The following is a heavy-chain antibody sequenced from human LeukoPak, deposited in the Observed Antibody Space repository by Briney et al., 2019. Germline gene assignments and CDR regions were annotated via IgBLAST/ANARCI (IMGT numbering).Heavy chain of an antibody. CDR3: ARAGPRTYYDFWSGYPGLYYYYMDV. CDR1: GGSISSYY. D-gene: IGHD3-3*01. Sequence: SETLSLTCTVSGGSISSYYWSWIRQPPGKGLEWMGYIYYSGSTNYNPSLKSRVTISVDTSKNQFSLKLSSVTAADTAVYYCARAGPRTYYDFWSGYPGLYYYYMDVWGKGTTVTVSS. J-gene: IGHJ6*03. V-gene: IGHV4-59*01. CDR2: IYYSGST.